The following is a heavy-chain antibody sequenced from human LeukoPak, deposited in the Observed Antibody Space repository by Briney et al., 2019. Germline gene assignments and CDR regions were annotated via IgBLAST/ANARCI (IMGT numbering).Heavy chain of an antibody. J-gene: IGHJ4*02. CDR2: ISSSSNYI. CDR3: ARATGAAGNVENY. V-gene: IGHV3-21*01. D-gene: IGHD3-10*01. CDR1: GFTFSSYS. Sequence: GGSLRLSCAASGFTFSSYSMSWVRQAPGKGLEWVSSISSSSNYIYYADSVKGRFTISRDNAKNSLYLQMNSLRAEDTAVYYCARATGAAGNVENYWGQGTLVTVSS.